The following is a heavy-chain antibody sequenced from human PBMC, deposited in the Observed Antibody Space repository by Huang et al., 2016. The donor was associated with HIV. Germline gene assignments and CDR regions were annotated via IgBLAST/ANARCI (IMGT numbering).Heavy chain of an antibody. V-gene: IGHV1-18*01. J-gene: IGHJ4*02. CDR3: ARVDGYSNFLHFDY. D-gene: IGHD4-4*01. CDR2: VFSYHGNT. Sequence: QVQLVQSGAEVKKPGASVRVSCKASGYTFTSDGINWVRQAPGQGLEWMGWVFSYHGNTNDERKVQGRSTITTDEFTNTAYMELRSLRSDDTAVFYCARVDGYSNFLHFDYWGQGTLVTVSS. CDR1: GYTFTSDG.